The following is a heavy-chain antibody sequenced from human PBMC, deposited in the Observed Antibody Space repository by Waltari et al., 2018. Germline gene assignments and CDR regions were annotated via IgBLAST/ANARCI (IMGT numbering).Heavy chain of an antibody. CDR2: IYHGGGS. CDR1: GGSISRSNYY. J-gene: IGHJ4*02. V-gene: IGHV4-39*01. D-gene: IGHD3-10*01. Sequence: QLQLQESGPGLVKPSETLSLTCTVSGGSISRSNYYWGWIRQPPGKGLDWIASIYHGGGSYANTSLKGGVTISVDTSKNQFSLKLTSVTAADTAVYYCARIYGSGSPIPSVDYWGQGTLVTVSS. CDR3: ARIYGSGSPIPSVDY.